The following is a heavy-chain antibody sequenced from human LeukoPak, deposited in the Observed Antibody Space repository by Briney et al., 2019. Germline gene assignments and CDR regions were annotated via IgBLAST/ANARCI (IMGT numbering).Heavy chain of an antibody. CDR3: AREYYYDSSGQGAFDI. CDR1: GYTFTGYY. Sequence: ASVMVSCKASGYTFTGYYMHWVRQAPGQGLEWMGRINPNSGGTNYAQKFQGRVTMTRDTSISTAYMELSRLRSDDTAVYYCAREYYYDSSGQGAFDIWGQGTMVTVSS. D-gene: IGHD3-22*01. J-gene: IGHJ3*02. CDR2: INPNSGGT. V-gene: IGHV1-2*06.